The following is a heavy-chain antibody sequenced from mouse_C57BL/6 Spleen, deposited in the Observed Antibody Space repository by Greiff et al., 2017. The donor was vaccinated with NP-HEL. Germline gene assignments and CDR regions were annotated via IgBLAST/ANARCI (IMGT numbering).Heavy chain of an antibody. J-gene: IGHJ4*01. Sequence: VQLQQPGAELVMPGASVKLSCKASGYTFTSYWMHWVKQRPGQGLEWIGEIDPSDSYTNYNQKFKGKSTLTVDKSSSTAYMQLSSLTSEDSAVYYCARTTGYSNYGYAMDYWGQGTSVTVSS. CDR3: ARTTGYSNYGYAMDY. D-gene: IGHD2-5*01. V-gene: IGHV1-69*01. CDR2: IDPSDSYT. CDR1: GYTFTSYW.